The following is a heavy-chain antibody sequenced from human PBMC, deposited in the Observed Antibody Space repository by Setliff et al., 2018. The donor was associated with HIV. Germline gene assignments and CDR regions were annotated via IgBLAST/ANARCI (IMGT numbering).Heavy chain of an antibody. V-gene: IGHV4-38-2*01. Sequence: PSETLSLTCAVSGYYIRSGYYWTWIRQTPGKGLEWIGEINHSGTTNYNPSLKSRISLSVDTSKNQFSLRLDSVTAAGTGLYYCARVRSSRWFRLSIDYWGQGSQVTVS. J-gene: IGHJ4*02. CDR1: GYYIRSGYY. CDR3: ARVRSSRWFRLSIDY. CDR2: INHSGTT. D-gene: IGHD6-13*01.